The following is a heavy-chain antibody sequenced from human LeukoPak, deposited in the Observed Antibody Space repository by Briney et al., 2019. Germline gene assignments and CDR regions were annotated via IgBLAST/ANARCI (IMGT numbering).Heavy chain of an antibody. Sequence: PSETLSLTCAVYGGSFSGYYWSWIRQPPGKGLEWIGEINHSGSTNYNPSLKSRVTMSVDTSKNQFSLKLSSVTAADTAVYYCAGSYDSSGYYYFWQAFDIWGQGTMVTVSS. V-gene: IGHV4-34*01. CDR2: INHSGST. D-gene: IGHD3-22*01. CDR3: AGSYDSSGYYYFWQAFDI. J-gene: IGHJ3*02. CDR1: GGSFSGYY.